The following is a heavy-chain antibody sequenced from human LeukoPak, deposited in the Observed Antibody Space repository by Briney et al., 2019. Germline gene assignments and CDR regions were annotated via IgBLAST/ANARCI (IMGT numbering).Heavy chain of an antibody. CDR1: GFTFSSYS. J-gene: IGHJ4*02. CDR3: ATYIIGPTIDY. V-gene: IGHV3-48*04. CDR2: ISGSGSTI. D-gene: IGHD3-10*01. Sequence: GGSLRLSCAASGFTFSSYSMNWVRQAPGKGLEWLSYISGSGSTIYYADSVKGRFTISRDNAKDSVGLQMNSLRADDTAIYYCATYIIGPTIDYWGQGTLVTVSA.